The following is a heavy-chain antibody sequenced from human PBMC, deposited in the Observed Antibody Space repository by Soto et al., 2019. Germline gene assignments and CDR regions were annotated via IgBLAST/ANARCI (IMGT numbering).Heavy chain of an antibody. Sequence: SETLSLTCTVSGGSISSGDYYWSWIRQPPGKGLEWIGYIYYSGSTYYNPSLKSRVTISVDTSKNQFSLKLSSVTAADTAVYYCARDNPTVTMDYYYGMDVWGQGTTVTVSS. CDR1: GGSISSGDYY. CDR2: IYYSGST. D-gene: IGHD4-4*01. V-gene: IGHV4-30-4*01. J-gene: IGHJ6*02. CDR3: ARDNPTVTMDYYYGMDV.